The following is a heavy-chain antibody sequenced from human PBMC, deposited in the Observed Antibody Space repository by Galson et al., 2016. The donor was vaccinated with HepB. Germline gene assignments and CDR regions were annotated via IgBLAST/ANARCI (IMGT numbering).Heavy chain of an antibody. CDR1: GFTFSSYG. CDR2: IWYDGSNE. J-gene: IGHJ3*02. V-gene: IGHV3-33*03. Sequence: SLRLSCAASGFTFSSYGMHWVRQAPGKGLEWVAVIWYDGSNEHYADSVKGRFTISRDNPKNTLDLQMNSLRDEDTAVYYCAKDVGHCSGGTCSIDAFDIWGQGTMVTVSS. D-gene: IGHD2-15*01. CDR3: AKDVGHCSGGTCSIDAFDI.